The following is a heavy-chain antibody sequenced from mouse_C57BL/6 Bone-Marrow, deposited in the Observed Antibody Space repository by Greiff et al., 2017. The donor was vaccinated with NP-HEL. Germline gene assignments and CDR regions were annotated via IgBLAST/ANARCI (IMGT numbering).Heavy chain of an antibody. V-gene: IGHV8-8*01. Sequence: QVTLKVSGPGILQPSQTLSLTCSFSGFSLSTFGMGVGWIRQPSGKGLEWLAHIWWDDDKYYNPALKSGLTISTDTSKNQVFPKIANINTADTATYVCARLYDGYFHWYFDVWGTGTTVTVSS. D-gene: IGHD2-3*01. CDR2: IWWDDDK. CDR1: GFSLSTFGMG. J-gene: IGHJ1*03. CDR3: ARLYDGYFHWYFDV.